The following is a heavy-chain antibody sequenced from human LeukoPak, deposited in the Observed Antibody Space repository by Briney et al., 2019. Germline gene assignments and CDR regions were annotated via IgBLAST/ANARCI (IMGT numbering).Heavy chain of an antibody. J-gene: IGHJ4*02. CDR3: ARDKSVLLWFGTLDY. CDR2: ISGYNAKT. Sequence: ASVKVSCNASGYDFTNYGISWVRQAPGQGLEWMGWISGYNAKTNHAQKFQGRVIMTTDTSTSTAYMELRGLDSDDTAVYYCARDKSVLLWFGTLDYWGQGTLVIVSS. CDR1: GYDFTNYG. D-gene: IGHD3-10*01. V-gene: IGHV1-18*01.